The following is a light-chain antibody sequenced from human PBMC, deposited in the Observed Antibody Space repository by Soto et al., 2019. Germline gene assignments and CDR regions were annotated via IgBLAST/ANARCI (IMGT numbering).Light chain of an antibody. CDR2: AAS. V-gene: IGKV1-8*01. CDR3: QQYYSYPPT. Sequence: IQMTQSPSSLSASVGDRVTITCRASQGISSYLAWYQQKPGKAPKLLIYAASNLQSGVPSRFSGSGSGTDFTLTISCLQSEDFATYYCQQYYSYPPTFGGGTKVDIK. CDR1: QGISSY. J-gene: IGKJ4*01.